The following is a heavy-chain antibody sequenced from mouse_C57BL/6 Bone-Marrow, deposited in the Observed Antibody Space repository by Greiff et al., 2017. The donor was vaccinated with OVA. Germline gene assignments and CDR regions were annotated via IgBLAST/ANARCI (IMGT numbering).Heavy chain of an antibody. V-gene: IGHV14-3*01. J-gene: IGHJ1*03. Sequence: VQLQQSVAELVRPGASVKLSCTASGFNIQNTYMHWVKQRPEQGLEWIGRIDPANGNTKYAPKFQGKATITADTSSNTAYLQLSSLTSEDTAIYYCASYYSNYPWYFDVWGTGTTVTVSS. CDR1: GFNIQNTY. CDR3: ASYYSNYPWYFDV. D-gene: IGHD2-5*01. CDR2: IDPANGNT.